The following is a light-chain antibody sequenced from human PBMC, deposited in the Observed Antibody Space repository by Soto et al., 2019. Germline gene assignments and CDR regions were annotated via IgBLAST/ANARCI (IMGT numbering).Light chain of an antibody. CDR1: QSISRS. Sequence: DIQMTQSPSTLSASVGDRVTITCRASQSISRSLAWYQQKPGKAPNLLIYDASSVESGVPSRFSGSGFGTEFTLTVSGLQPDDFATYYCQQYNSYQYTFGQGTKLEIK. CDR3: QQYNSYQYT. V-gene: IGKV1-5*01. J-gene: IGKJ2*01. CDR2: DAS.